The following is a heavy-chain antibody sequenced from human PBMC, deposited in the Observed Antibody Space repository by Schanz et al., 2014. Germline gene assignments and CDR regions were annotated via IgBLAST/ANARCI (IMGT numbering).Heavy chain of an antibody. Sequence: QVQLLESGGGVVQPGRSLRLSCAVSGFTFGGYALHWVRQAPGKGLEWVAVISYDGSTKYYADSVKGRFTISRDNSKNTLDLQMNSLRAEDTAIYYCAKDLAAVGVFDYWGQGSLVTVSS. D-gene: IGHD6-13*01. CDR2: ISYDGSTK. CDR3: AKDLAAVGVFDY. J-gene: IGHJ4*02. V-gene: IGHV3-30-3*01. CDR1: GFTFGGYA.